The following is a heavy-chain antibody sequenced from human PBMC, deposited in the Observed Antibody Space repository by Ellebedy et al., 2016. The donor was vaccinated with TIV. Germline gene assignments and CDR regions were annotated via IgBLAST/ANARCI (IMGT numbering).Heavy chain of an antibody. CDR2: IWYDGTNK. CDR1: GFTFSDYG. CDR3: ARGLYRSSWYDWFDP. V-gene: IGHV3-33*01. D-gene: IGHD6-13*01. J-gene: IGHJ5*02. Sequence: GGSLRLXCAASGFTFSDYGMHWVRQAPGRGLEWVAVIWYDGTNKYYIDSVKGRFTISRDNSKNTLYLQMNSLRAEDTAVYYCARGLYRSSWYDWFDPWGQGTLVTVSS.